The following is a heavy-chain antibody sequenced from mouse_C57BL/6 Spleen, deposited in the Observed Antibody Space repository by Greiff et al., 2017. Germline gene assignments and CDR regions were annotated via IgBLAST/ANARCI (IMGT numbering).Heavy chain of an antibody. CDR2: ISSGGSST. CDR3: AREGSSYGYFDV. Sequence: EVNVVESGGDLVKPGGSLKLSCAASGFTFSSYGMSWVRQTPDKRLEWVATISSGGSSTYYPDSVKGRFTISRDNAKNTLYLQMSSLKSEDTAMYYCAREGSSYGYFDVWGTGTTVTVSS. CDR1: GFTFSSYG. J-gene: IGHJ1*03. V-gene: IGHV5-6*01. D-gene: IGHD1-1*01.